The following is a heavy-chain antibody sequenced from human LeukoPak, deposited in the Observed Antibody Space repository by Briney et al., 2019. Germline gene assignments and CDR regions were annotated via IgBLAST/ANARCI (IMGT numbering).Heavy chain of an antibody. D-gene: IGHD5-12*01. V-gene: IGHV3-23*01. J-gene: IGHJ6*02. CDR1: GFTFSSYA. CDR3: ARDIVALDYYYYGMDV. CDR2: LSGSGANT. Sequence: GGSLRLSCAASGFTFSSYAMNWVRQAPGKGLEWVSALSGSGANTYYADSVKGRFTISRDNSKNTPYLQMNSLRAEDTAVYYCARDIVALDYYYYGMDVWGQGTTVTVSS.